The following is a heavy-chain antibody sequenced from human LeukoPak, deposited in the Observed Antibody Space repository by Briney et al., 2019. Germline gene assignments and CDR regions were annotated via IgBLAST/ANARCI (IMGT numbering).Heavy chain of an antibody. Sequence: ASVKVSCTASGYTFTGYYMHWVRQAPGQGLEWMGWINPNSGGTNYAQKFQGRVTMTRDTSISTAYMELSRLRSDDTAVYYCARDISPYYYDSSGYYLDWGQGTLVTVSS. V-gene: IGHV1-2*02. D-gene: IGHD3-22*01. CDR1: GYTFTGYY. CDR3: ARDISPYYYDSSGYYLD. J-gene: IGHJ4*02. CDR2: INPNSGGT.